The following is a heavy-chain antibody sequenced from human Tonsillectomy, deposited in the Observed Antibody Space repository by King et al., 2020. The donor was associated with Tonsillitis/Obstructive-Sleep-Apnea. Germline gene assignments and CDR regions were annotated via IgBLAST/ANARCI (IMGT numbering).Heavy chain of an antibody. D-gene: IGHD6-19*01. V-gene: IGHV3-9*01. CDR2: ISWNSGTI. CDR3: VKDLSKAVSGTPGDAFNF. J-gene: IGHJ3*01. Sequence: VQLVESGGGLVQPGRSLRLSCAASGFSFDDYAMYWVRQAPGKGLEWVSGISWNSGTIHYADSVKGRFTISRDNAKNSLYLQMNSLRAEDTALYYCVKDLSKAVSGTPGDAFNFGGQATMVTVSS. CDR1: GFSFDDYA.